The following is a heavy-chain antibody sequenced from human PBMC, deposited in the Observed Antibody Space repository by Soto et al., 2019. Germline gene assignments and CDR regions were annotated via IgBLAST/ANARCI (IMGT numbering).Heavy chain of an antibody. Sequence: PGGSLRLSCAASGFTFSSYWMHWVRQAPGKGLVWVSRINSDGSSTSYADSVKGRFTISRDNAKNTLYLQMNSLRAEDTAVYYCAVAAADPLFDYWCQGPLVTVSS. CDR1: GFTFSSYW. J-gene: IGHJ4*02. V-gene: IGHV3-74*01. CDR2: INSDGSST. D-gene: IGHD6-13*01. CDR3: AVAAADPLFDY.